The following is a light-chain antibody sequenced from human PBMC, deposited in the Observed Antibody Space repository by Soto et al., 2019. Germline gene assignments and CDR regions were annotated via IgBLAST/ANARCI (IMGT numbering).Light chain of an antibody. CDR2: DAS. Sequence: EIVLTQSPGILYLSPGDRATLSCRASQTISSGFLAWYQQKVGQAPRLLIYDASNRATGVPDRFSGSGSGTDFCLTISRLEPEDFAVYHCQQYSSSPRTFGQGTRLEIK. V-gene: IGKV3-20*01. CDR1: QTISSGF. CDR3: QQYSSSPRT. J-gene: IGKJ5*01.